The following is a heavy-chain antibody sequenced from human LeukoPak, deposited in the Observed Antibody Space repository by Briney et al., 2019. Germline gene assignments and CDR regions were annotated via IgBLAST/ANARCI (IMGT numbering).Heavy chain of an antibody. CDR3: ANKRAGSGLFDY. CDR1: GFTFSSYS. J-gene: IGHJ4*02. CDR2: ISGSGGST. D-gene: IGHD3-3*01. V-gene: IGHV3-23*01. Sequence: RPGGSLRLSCAASGFTFSSYSMNWVRQAPGKGLEWVSAISGSGGSTYYADSVKGRFTISRDNSKNTLYLQMNSLRAEDTAVYYCANKRAGSGLFDYWGQGTLVTVSS.